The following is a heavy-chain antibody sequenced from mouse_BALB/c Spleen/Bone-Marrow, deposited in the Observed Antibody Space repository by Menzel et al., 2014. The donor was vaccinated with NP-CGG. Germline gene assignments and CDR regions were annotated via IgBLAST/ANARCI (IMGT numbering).Heavy chain of an antibody. CDR2: IYPGNSDT. Sequence: VQLQQSGTVLARSGASVKMSCKASGYTFTSYWMHWVKRRPGQGLEWIGAIYPGNSDTSYNQKFKGKAKLTAVTSTSTAYMELSSLTNEDSAVYYCTHGYDYYAMDYWGQGTSVTVSS. CDR1: GYTFTSYW. CDR3: THGYDYYAMDY. D-gene: IGHD2-2*01. V-gene: IGHV1-5*01. J-gene: IGHJ4*01.